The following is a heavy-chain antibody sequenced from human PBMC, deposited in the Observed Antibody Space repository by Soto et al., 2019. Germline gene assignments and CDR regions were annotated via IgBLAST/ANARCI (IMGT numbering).Heavy chain of an antibody. V-gene: IGHV1-2*04. Sequence: ASVKVSCKASGYTFTGYYMHWVRQAPGQGLEWMGWINPNSGGTNYAQKFQGWVTMTRDTSISTAYMELSRLRSDDTAVYYCARGLMVRGVIVRSDYYYYGMDVWGQGTTVTVSS. D-gene: IGHD3-10*01. CDR1: GYTFTGYY. CDR3: ARGLMVRGVIVRSDYYYYGMDV. J-gene: IGHJ6*02. CDR2: INPNSGGT.